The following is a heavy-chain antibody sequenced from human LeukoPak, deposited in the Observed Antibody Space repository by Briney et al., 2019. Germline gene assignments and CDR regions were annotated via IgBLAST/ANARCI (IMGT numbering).Heavy chain of an antibody. Sequence: QPGGSLRLSCEASGFTLSNNEINWVRQAPGKGLEWVSYISGSGSIIYYADSVKGRFTISRDNAKNSLYLQMNSLRAEDTAVYYCARDINYGDYVLSRGAFDIWGQGTMVTVSS. CDR3: ARDINYGDYVLSRGAFDI. V-gene: IGHV3-48*03. CDR1: GFTLSNNE. CDR2: ISGSGSII. J-gene: IGHJ3*02. D-gene: IGHD4-17*01.